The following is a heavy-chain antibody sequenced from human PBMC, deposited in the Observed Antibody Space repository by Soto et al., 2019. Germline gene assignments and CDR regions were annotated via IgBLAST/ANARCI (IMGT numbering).Heavy chain of an antibody. Sequence: ASVKVSCKVSGYTLTELSMHWVRQAPGKGLEWMGGFDPEDGETIYAQKFQGRVTMTEDTSTDTAYMELSSLRSEDTAVYYCATGPNLQHVRGENWFDPWGQGTLVTVSS. D-gene: IGHD6-6*01. J-gene: IGHJ5*02. CDR2: FDPEDGET. V-gene: IGHV1-24*01. CDR1: GYTLTELS. CDR3: ATGPNLQHVRGENWFDP.